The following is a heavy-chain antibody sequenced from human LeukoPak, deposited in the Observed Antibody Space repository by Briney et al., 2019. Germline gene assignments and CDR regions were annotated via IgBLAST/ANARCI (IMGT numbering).Heavy chain of an antibody. Sequence: PGRSLRLSCAASGFTFSNHDIHWVRQAPGKGLEWVAVISYDGSNKYYADSVKGRFTISRDNSKNRLYLQMNSLRAEDTAVYYCARGRYNSSSWYTVYYYYYMDVWGKGTTVTVSS. CDR1: GFTFSNHD. D-gene: IGHD6-13*01. CDR2: ISYDGSNK. J-gene: IGHJ6*03. CDR3: ARGRYNSSSWYTVYYYYYMDV. V-gene: IGHV3-30*03.